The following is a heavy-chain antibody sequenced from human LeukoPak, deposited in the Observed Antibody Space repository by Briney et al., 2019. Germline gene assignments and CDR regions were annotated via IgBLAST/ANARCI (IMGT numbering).Heavy chain of an antibody. J-gene: IGHJ4*02. CDR3: AKDRGFPITILDY. Sequence: GGSLRLSCAASGFTFRSYVMSWVRLAPGKGLEWVSGLNPDGAWIYYPDSVKGRFTISRDNSKNTLYLQINSLRAADTAVYYCAKDRGFPITILDYWGQGTLVTVSS. CDR2: LNPDGAWI. CDR1: GFTFRSYV. V-gene: IGHV3-23*01. D-gene: IGHD3-3*01.